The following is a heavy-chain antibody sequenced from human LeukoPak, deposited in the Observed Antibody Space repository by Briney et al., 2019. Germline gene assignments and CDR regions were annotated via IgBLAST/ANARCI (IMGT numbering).Heavy chain of an antibody. CDR3: AKVDYYDSSGYTPSDY. D-gene: IGHD3-22*01. V-gene: IGHV3-23*01. Sequence: GGSLRLSCAASGFTFSSYAMSWVRQAPGKGLEWVSAISGSGGSTYYADSVKGRFTISRDNSKNTLYLQMNSLRAEDTAVYYCAKVDYYDSSGYTPSDYWGQGTLVTVSS. CDR2: ISGSGGST. J-gene: IGHJ4*02. CDR1: GFTFSSYA.